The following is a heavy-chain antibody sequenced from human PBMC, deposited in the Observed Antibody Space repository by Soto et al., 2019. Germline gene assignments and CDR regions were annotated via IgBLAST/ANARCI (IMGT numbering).Heavy chain of an antibody. D-gene: IGHD3-10*01. CDR1: AGSTSSHY. CDR2: FFTSGNT. Sequence: SETLSLTSTVSAGSTSSHYWSWIRQPAGKGLEWIGRFFTSGNTNYNTSLKGRVSMSVDTSKNQLSLKLSAVTAADRAVNYGGRECYGYYGSGSFDFWGQGTMVTVSS. CDR3: GRECYGYYGSGSFDF. V-gene: IGHV4-4*07. J-gene: IGHJ3*01.